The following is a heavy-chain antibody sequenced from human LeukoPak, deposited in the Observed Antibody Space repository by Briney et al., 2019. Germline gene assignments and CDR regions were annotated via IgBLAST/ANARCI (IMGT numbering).Heavy chain of an antibody. V-gene: IGHV4-59*12. CDR2: IYYSGST. CDR3: ASTGVSGGIAVE. CDR1: GGSISSYY. D-gene: IGHD6-19*01. J-gene: IGHJ4*02. Sequence: SETLSLTCTVSGGSISSYYWSWIRQPPGKGLQWIGYIYYSGSTNYNPSLNSRVTISIDTSKNQFSLKLSSVTAADTAVYYCASTGVSGGIAVEWGQGTLVTVSS.